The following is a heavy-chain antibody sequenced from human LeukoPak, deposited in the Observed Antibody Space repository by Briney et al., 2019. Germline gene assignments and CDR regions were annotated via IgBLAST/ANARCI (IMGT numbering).Heavy chain of an antibody. J-gene: IGHJ5*02. Sequence: GGSLRLSCAASGFTFSSCSMNWVRQAPGKGLEWVSSISSSSSYIYYADSVKGRFTISRDNAKNSLYLQMNSLRAEDTAVYYCARDQYPPPNGRYYDFWSGYSYNWFDPWGQGTLVTVSS. V-gene: IGHV3-21*01. CDR2: ISSSSSYI. CDR1: GFTFSSCS. CDR3: ARDQYPPPNGRYYDFWSGYSYNWFDP. D-gene: IGHD3-3*01.